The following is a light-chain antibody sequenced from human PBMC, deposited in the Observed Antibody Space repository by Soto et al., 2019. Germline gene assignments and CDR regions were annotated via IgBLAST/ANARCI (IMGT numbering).Light chain of an antibody. J-gene: IGKJ1*01. CDR3: QQYNSYWT. V-gene: IGKV3D-15*01. CDR2: GAS. Sequence: PGERATLSCRASQSVGTRLAWYQHKTGQAPSLLMSGASSRATGIPDRFSGSGSETDFTLTISSLQPDDFATYYCQQYNSYWTFGQGTKVDI. CDR1: QSVGTR.